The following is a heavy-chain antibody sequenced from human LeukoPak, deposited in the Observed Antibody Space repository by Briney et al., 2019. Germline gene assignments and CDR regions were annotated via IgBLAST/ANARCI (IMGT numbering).Heavy chain of an antibody. J-gene: IGHJ4*02. Sequence: SETLSLTCAVSGYSISSGYYWGWIRQPPGKGLEWIGSIYHSGSTYYNPSLKIRVTISVDTSKNQFSLKLSSVSAADTAVYYCARVGSLLIGYSYGNDPGYWGQGTLVTVSS. V-gene: IGHV4-38-2*01. CDR3: ARVGSLLIGYSYGNDPGY. CDR2: IYHSGST. CDR1: GYSISSGYY. D-gene: IGHD5-18*01.